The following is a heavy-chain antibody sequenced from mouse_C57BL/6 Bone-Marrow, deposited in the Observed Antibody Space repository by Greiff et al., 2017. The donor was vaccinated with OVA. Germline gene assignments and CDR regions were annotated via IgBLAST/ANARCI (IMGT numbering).Heavy chain of an antibody. CDR2: IDPANGNT. D-gene: IGHD1-1*01. V-gene: IGHV14-3*01. CDR1: GFNIKNTY. CDR3: ARYYGSSYRYFDV. J-gene: IGHJ1*03. Sequence: EVKLVESVAELVRPGASVKLSCTASGFNIKNTYMHWVKQRPEQGLEWIGRIDPANGNTKYAPKFQGKATITADTSSNTAYLQLSSLTSEDTAIYYSARYYGSSYRYFDVWGTKTTVTVSS.